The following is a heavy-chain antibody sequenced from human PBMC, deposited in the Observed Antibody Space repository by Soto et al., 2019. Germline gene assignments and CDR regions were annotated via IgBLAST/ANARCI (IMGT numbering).Heavy chain of an antibody. CDR1: GFTFSDYY. Sequence: GGSLRLSCAASGFTFSDYYMSWIRQAPGKGLEWVSYISSSGSTIYYADSVKGRFTISRDNAKNSLYLQMNSLRAEDTAVYYCARSYSNPYYYYMDVWGKGTTVTVSS. J-gene: IGHJ6*03. D-gene: IGHD4-4*01. CDR2: ISSSGSTI. CDR3: ARSYSNPYYYYMDV. V-gene: IGHV3-11*01.